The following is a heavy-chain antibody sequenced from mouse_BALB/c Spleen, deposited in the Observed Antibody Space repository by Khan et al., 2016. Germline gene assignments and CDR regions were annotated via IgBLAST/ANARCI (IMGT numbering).Heavy chain of an antibody. V-gene: IGHV1S56*01. J-gene: IGHJ3*01. D-gene: IGHD2-14*01. CDR1: GYTFTNYY. CDR3: ARHYRYAWFVY. CDR2: IFPGNVNT. Sequence: QVQLKQSGPELVKPGTSVRISCKAAGYTFTNYYIHWLKQGPGQGLEWIGWIFPGNVNTKFNEKFKGKATLTVDKSSTTVYMHISSLTSEDSAVYFCARHYRYAWFVYWGQGTLVTVSA.